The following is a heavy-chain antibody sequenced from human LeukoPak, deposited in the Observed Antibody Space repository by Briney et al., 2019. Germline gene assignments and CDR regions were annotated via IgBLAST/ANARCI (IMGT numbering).Heavy chain of an antibody. Sequence: ASVKVSCKASGGTFSSYAISWVRQAPGQGPEWMGGTIPICGTANYAQKFQGRVTITADKSTSPGYMELSSLRSEDTAVYYCARDWRNYVVYFDYWGQGTLVTVSS. CDR2: TIPICGTA. CDR1: GGTFSSYA. J-gene: IGHJ4*02. V-gene: IGHV1-69*06. CDR3: ARDWRNYVVYFDY. D-gene: IGHD1-7*01.